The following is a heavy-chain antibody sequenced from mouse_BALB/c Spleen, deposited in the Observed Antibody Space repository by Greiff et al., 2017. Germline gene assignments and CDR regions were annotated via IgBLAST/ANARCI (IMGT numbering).Heavy chain of an antibody. V-gene: IGHV1-69*02. CDR2: IDPSDSYT. D-gene: IGHD1-1*01. J-gene: IGHJ2*01. Sequence: QVQLQQPGAELVKPGASVKLSCKASGYTFTSYWMHWVKQRPGQGLEWIGEIDPSDSYTNYNKKFKGKATLTVDKSSSTAYMQLSSLTSEDSAVYYCARGDYYGSSYGYWGQGTTLTVSS. CDR1: GYTFTSYW. CDR3: ARGDYYGSSYGY.